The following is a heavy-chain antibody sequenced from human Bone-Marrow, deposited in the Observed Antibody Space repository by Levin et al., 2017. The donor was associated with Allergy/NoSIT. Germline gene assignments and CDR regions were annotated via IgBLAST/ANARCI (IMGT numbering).Heavy chain of an antibody. Sequence: LSLTCAASGLTFSNAWMSWVHPAPGKGLEWVGHIKSKGDGGTTDYAAPVKGRFTISRDDSKNTLSLQMNSLKIEDTAVYYCTTSRPPHYYGSSGSYGGIDYWGQGTLVTVSS. CDR3: TTSRPPHYYGSSGSYGGIDY. J-gene: IGHJ4*02. CDR1: GLTFSNAW. V-gene: IGHV3-15*01. D-gene: IGHD3-22*01. CDR2: IKSKGDGGTT.